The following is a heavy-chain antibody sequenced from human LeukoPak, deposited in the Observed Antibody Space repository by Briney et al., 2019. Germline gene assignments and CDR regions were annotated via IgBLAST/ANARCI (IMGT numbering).Heavy chain of an antibody. CDR3: ARETTGAGTARPFDY. J-gene: IGHJ4*02. V-gene: IGHV4-4*07. Sequence: PSETLSLTCTVSGASINSYYWSWIRQPAGKTLEWIGRIYTSGSTNYNPSLKSRVTMSVDTSKNQFSLKLSSVTAADTAVYFCARETTGAGTARPFDYWGQGTLVTVSS. D-gene: IGHD6-13*01. CDR2: IYTSGST. CDR1: GASINSYY.